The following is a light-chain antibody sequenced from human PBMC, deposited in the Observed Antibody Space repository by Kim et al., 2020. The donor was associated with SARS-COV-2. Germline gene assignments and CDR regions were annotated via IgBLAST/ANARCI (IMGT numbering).Light chain of an antibody. Sequence: ELTQPPSASGTPGQRVIISCSGSSSTIGRNYVYWYQHFPGMAPKLLIYWSNKRSSGVPARFSGSKSGTSASLAISGLQPEDEADYFCSTWDEDLGGPVFGGGTQLTVL. V-gene: IGLV1-47*01. CDR2: WSN. J-gene: IGLJ3*02. CDR1: SSTIGRNY. CDR3: STWDEDLGGPV.